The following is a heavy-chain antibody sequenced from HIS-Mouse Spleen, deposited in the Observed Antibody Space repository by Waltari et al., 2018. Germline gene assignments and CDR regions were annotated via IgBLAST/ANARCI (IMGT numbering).Heavy chain of an antibody. CDR3: AKELTGDAFDI. V-gene: IGHV3-33*06. Sequence: QVQLVESWGGVVQPGRSLRLSCAASGFTFSSYGMHWVRKAPGKGMEWVAVIWYDGSKKYYAESVKGRFTISRDNSKNTLYLQMNSLRAEDTAVYYCAKELTGDAFDIWGQGTMVTVSS. J-gene: IGHJ3*02. CDR2: IWYDGSKK. D-gene: IGHD7-27*01. CDR1: GFTFSSYG.